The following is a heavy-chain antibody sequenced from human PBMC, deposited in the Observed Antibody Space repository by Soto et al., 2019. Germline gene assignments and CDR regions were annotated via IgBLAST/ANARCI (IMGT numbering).Heavy chain of an antibody. CDR2: IISIFGTA. CDR3: AGGARVTAQYSSTSTDCYWGMDV. D-gene: IGHD6-6*01. CDR1: GGTFSSDA. J-gene: IGHJ6*02. V-gene: IGHV1-69*13. Sequence: SVKVSGKASGGTFSSDAISWVRQAPGQGLGWRGGIISIFGTANYAQKFQGRVTITADESTSTAYMELSSLRSEDTAVYYCAGGARVTAQYSSTSTDCYWGMDVWGQGTRDTVSS.